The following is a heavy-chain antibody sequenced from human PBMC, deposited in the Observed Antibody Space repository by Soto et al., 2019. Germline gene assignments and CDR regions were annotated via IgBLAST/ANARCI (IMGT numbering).Heavy chain of an antibody. J-gene: IGHJ3*02. CDR1: GYTFTSYG. V-gene: IGHV1-18*01. D-gene: IGHD2-15*01. Sequence: ASVKVSCKASGYTFTSYGISWVRQAPGQGLEWMGWISAYNGNTNYAQKLQGRVTMTTDTSTSTAYMELRSLRSDDTAVYYCARDYMYVSSGDVVPDAFESWGQGTMVP. CDR3: ARDYMYVSSGDVVPDAFES. CDR2: ISAYNGNT.